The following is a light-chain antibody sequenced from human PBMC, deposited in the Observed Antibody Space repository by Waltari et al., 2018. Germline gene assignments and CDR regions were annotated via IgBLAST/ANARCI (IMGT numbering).Light chain of an antibody. J-gene: IGLJ3*02. V-gene: IGLV1-44*01. CDR3: AAWDDSLDKWL. Sequence: QSVLTQPPSASGTPGQRVTISCSGSSSNIGSAAVNWYQQIPGTAPKPLFHTNDQRPSGVPARFSGSKSGASASLAISGLQSEDEADYYCAAWDDSLDKWLFGGGTKVTVL. CDR1: SSNIGSAA. CDR2: TND.